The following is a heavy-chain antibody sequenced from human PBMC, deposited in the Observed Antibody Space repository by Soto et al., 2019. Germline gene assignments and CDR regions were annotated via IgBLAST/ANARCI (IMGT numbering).Heavy chain of an antibody. CDR2: IYYSGST. V-gene: IGHV4-59*01. Sequence: PSETLSLTCTVSGGSISSYYWSWIRQPPGKGLEWIGYIYYSGSTNYNPSLKSRVTISVDTSKNQFSLKLSSVTAADTAVYYCAREVSEYSGPSWFDPWGQGTLVTVSS. CDR1: GGSISSYY. CDR3: AREVSEYSGPSWFDP. D-gene: IGHD6-6*01. J-gene: IGHJ5*02.